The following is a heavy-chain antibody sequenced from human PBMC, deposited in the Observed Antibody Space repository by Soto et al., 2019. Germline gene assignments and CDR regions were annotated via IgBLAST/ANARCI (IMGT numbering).Heavy chain of an antibody. V-gene: IGHV3-48*01. CDR1: GFTFSSYA. D-gene: IGHD2-2*01. CDR3: TRSAYMDV. Sequence: GGSLRLSFAASGFTFSSYAMSWVRQAPGKGLEWVSAISGGSSTIYYADSVKGRFTISRDNAKNSLYLQMDSLRAEDTAVYYATRSAYMDVWDTGTTVTVSS. J-gene: IGHJ6*03. CDR2: ISGGSSTI.